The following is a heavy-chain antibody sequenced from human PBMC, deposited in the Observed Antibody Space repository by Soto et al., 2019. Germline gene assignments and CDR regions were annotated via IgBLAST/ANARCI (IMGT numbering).Heavy chain of an antibody. V-gene: IGHV1-69*13. CDR1: AGTLNNYA. J-gene: IGHJ4*02. CDR2: ILPVSAPP. Sequence: SVKVSCKASAGTLNNYAINWVRQAPGQGLEWVGGILPVSAPPDYAQKFQGRVSITADHSTGTVYMELSRLKSDDTAVYFCATDSNYDVSNSFWGQGTLVTVSS. CDR3: ATDSNYDVSNSF. D-gene: IGHD3-3*01.